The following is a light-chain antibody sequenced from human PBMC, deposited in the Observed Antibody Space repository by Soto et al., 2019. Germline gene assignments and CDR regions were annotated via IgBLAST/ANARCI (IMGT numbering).Light chain of an antibody. J-gene: IGLJ1*01. CDR3: QSYDSSLSGPYV. CDR1: NSNIGTNT. CDR2: AND. V-gene: IGLV1-44*01. Sequence: QSVLTQPPSASGTPGQRVAMSCSGSNSNIGTNTVNWYRQLPGTAPKLLIFANDQRPSGVPDRFSGSKSGTSASLAITGLQAEDEADYYCQSYDSSLSGPYVFGTGTKVTVL.